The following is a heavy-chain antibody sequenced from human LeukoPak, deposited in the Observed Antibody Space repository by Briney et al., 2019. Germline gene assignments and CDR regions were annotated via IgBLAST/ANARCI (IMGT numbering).Heavy chain of an antibody. CDR1: GFTFSSYS. V-gene: IGHV3-21*01. CDR3: ARGGGEIWNDNY. CDR2: ISSSSSYI. Sequence: PGGSLRLSCAASGFTFSSYSMSWVRQAPGKGLEWVSSISSSSSYIYYADSVKGRFTISRDNAKNSLYLQMNSLRAEDSAVFYCARGGGEIWNDNYWGQGTLVTVPS. D-gene: IGHD1-1*01. J-gene: IGHJ4*02.